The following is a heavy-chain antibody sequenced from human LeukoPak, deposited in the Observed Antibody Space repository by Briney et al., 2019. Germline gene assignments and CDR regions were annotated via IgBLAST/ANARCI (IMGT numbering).Heavy chain of an antibody. CDR2: TNPSGGST. V-gene: IGHV1-46*01. J-gene: IGHJ4*02. CDR3: ARDLRGYYGSGSYIGY. CDR1: GYTFTSYY. Sequence: ASVKVSCKASGYTFTSYYMQWVRQAPGQGLEWMGITNPSGGSTSYAQKFQGRVTMTRDTSTSTVYMELSSLRSEDTAVYYCARDLRGYYGSGSYIGYWGQGTLVTVSS. D-gene: IGHD3-10*01.